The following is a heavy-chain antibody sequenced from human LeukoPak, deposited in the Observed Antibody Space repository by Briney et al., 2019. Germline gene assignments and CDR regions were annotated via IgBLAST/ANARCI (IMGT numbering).Heavy chain of an antibody. J-gene: IGHJ4*02. Sequence: QPGGSLRLSCAASGFTLSTYVMSWVRQAPGKGLEYLSLITGNGDNTYYADSVKGRFTISRDNSKTTLYLQMNSLRVEDTALYYCAKGRYPGSGSYLNSIDYWGQGTLVTVSS. D-gene: IGHD3-10*01. CDR2: ITGNGDNT. V-gene: IGHV3-23*01. CDR1: GFTLSTYV. CDR3: AKGRYPGSGSYLNSIDY.